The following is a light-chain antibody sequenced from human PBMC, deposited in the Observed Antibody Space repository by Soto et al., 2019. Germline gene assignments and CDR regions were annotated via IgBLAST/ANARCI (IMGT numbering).Light chain of an antibody. CDR2: DVN. J-gene: IGLJ1*01. CDR1: SNDVGGYKY. Sequence: QSVLTQPASVSGSPGQSITISCTGTSNDVGGYKYVSWYQQHPGKAPKLMIYDVNKRPSGVPDRFSGSKSGNTASLTISGLQAEDEADYYCCSYAGSYTFVVFGAGTKVTVL. V-gene: IGLV2-11*01. CDR3: CSYAGSYTFVV.